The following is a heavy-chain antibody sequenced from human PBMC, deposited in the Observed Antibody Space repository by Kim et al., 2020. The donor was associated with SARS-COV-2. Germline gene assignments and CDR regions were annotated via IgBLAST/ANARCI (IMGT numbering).Heavy chain of an antibody. V-gene: IGHV3-30*16. J-gene: IGHJ4*01. Sequence: GRFTISRDNSKYTLYLQMNSLRAEDTAVYYCAYSLTPIAAAVTVSGGFDYWGQGTLVTVSS. CDR3: AYSLTPIAAAVTVSGGFDY. D-gene: IGHD6-13*01.